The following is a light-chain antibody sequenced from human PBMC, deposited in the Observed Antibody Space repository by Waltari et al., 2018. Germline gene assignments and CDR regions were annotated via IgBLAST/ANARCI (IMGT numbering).Light chain of an antibody. J-gene: IGLJ3*02. Sequence: QSVLTQPPSASGTPGQRVTISCSGSSSNIGSHTVNWYQQLPGTAPTLLIYSNYKRPSGVPDRFAGSRSGTSASLAISGLQSEDEADYYCAAWDDGLSGRSWVFGGGTKLTVL. V-gene: IGLV1-44*01. CDR2: SNY. CDR3: AAWDDGLSGRSWV. CDR1: SSNIGSHT.